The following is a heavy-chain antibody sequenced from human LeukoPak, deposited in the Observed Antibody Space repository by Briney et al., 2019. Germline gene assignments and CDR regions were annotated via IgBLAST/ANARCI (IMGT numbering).Heavy chain of an antibody. Sequence: RGSLRLSCTASGFTFSSYEMIWVRQAPGKGLEWVSYISSSGSAIYYADSVKGRFTISRDNAKNSLYLQMNSLRAEDTAVYYCARRGDGYNSFDYWGQGDPFTVSS. CDR3: ARRGDGYNSFDY. CDR2: ISSSGSAI. V-gene: IGHV3-48*03. J-gene: IGHJ4*02. CDR1: GFTFSSYE. D-gene: IGHD5-24*01.